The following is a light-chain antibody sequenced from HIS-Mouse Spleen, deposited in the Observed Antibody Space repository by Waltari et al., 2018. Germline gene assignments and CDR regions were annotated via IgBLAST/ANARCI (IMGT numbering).Light chain of an antibody. Sequence: QSALTQPASVSGSPGKSITISCTGTSSDVGGYNYFSWYQQHPGKAPKLMIYEVSNRPSGVSNRFSGSKSGNTASLTISGLQAEDEADYYCSSYTSSSTVVFGGGTKLTVL. CDR3: SSYTSSSTVV. CDR2: EVS. V-gene: IGLV2-14*01. CDR1: SSDVGGYNY. J-gene: IGLJ2*01.